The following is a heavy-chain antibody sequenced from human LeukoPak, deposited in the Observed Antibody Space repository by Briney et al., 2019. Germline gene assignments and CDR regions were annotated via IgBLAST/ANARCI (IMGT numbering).Heavy chain of an antibody. J-gene: IGHJ6*02. Sequence: ASVKVSCKASGYTFTSYGISWVRQAPGQGLEWMGWISAYNGNTNYAQKLQGRVTMTTDTSTSTAYMELRSLRSDDTAVYYCARVELLWFGVRPYGMDVWGQGTTVTVSS. CDR3: ARVELLWFGVRPYGMDV. V-gene: IGHV1-18*01. D-gene: IGHD3-10*01. CDR2: ISAYNGNT. CDR1: GYTFTSYG.